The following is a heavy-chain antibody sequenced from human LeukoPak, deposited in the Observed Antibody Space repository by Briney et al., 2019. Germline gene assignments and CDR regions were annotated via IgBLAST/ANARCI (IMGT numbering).Heavy chain of an antibody. D-gene: IGHD3-22*01. J-gene: IGHJ4*02. Sequence: SETLSLTCTVSGGSISSGSYYWSWIRQPAGKGLEWIGRIYTSGSPNYNPCLKSRVTIREKTSKNQFSLKLSSVTAADTAVYYCAREGWLSTTNYWGQGTLSPSPQ. CDR1: GGSISSGSYY. CDR2: IYTSGSP. CDR3: AREGWLSTTNY. V-gene: IGHV4-61*02.